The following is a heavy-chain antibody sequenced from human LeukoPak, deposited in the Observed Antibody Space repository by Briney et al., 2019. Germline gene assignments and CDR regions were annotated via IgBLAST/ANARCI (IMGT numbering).Heavy chain of an antibody. J-gene: IGHJ6*02. V-gene: IGHV3-23*01. CDR2: ISGRGGTT. D-gene: IGHD3-10*01. CDR3: AKITWFEKYYYYALDV. Sequence: PGGSLRLSCVASGFTFSSYAMSWVRQAPGKGLEWVSAISGRGGTTYYADSVQGRFTISRDNSKNTLYLQMSSLRGEDTAVYYCAKITWFEKYYYYALDVWGHGTTVPVSS. CDR1: GFTFSSYA.